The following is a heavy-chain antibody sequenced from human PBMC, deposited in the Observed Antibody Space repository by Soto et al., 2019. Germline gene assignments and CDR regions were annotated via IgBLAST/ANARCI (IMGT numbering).Heavy chain of an antibody. V-gene: IGHV3-7*01. D-gene: IGHD6-6*01. CDR2: IKGDGSVT. Sequence: EVQLVESGGGLAQPGGSLRLSCAASGFTFSNFWMSWARQAPGRGLEWVANIKGDGSVTQYVASVEGRFTISRDNAKYSLYLQMNSLRVEXXXXXXXXIPTRSVRGMGVWGQGTTVTVSS. CDR1: GFTFSNFW. J-gene: IGHJ6*02. CDR3: XIPTRSVRGMGV.